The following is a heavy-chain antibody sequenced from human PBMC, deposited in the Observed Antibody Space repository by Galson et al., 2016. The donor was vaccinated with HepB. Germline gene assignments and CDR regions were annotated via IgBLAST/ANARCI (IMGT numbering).Heavy chain of an antibody. CDR2: IYYSGSI. V-gene: IGHV4-39*01. CDR1: GGSISSSRYY. CDR3: ARNVSQEFQSPIAGRSKMNWFDP. Sequence: SETLSLTCTVSGGSISSSRYYWAWIRQPPGKGLEWIGNIYYSGSIHYNPSLKSRLTISVDTSKNQFSLRLTSLTAADTAVYYCARNVSQEFQSPIAGRSKMNWFDPWGKGTLVIVSS. D-gene: IGHD6-6*01. J-gene: IGHJ5*02.